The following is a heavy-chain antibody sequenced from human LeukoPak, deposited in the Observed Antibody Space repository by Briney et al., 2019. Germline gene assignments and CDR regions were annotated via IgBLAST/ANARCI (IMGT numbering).Heavy chain of an antibody. CDR1: GYTFIGYY. V-gene: IGHV1-2*02. Sequence: ASVKVSCKASGYTFIGYYMHWVRQAPGQGLEWMGWINPNSGGTNYAQKFQGRVTMTRDTSISTAYMELSRLRSDDTAVYYCARGSYYYGSGSYYRAPTTYNWFDPWGQGTLVTVSS. J-gene: IGHJ5*02. CDR3: ARGSYYYGSGSYYRAPTTYNWFDP. D-gene: IGHD3-10*01. CDR2: INPNSGGT.